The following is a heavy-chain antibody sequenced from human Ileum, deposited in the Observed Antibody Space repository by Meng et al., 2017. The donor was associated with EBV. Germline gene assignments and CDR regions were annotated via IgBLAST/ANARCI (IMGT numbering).Heavy chain of an antibody. CDR2: ISSENYT. Sequence: QVKVVEYGGVVVQPGRSLRLSCVVSGLTFSKQIIHWIRQAPGEGLDWVAVISSENYTYYSDSVKGRFTITRDNSANTVYLQMDNLGPQDTALYFCTRQGQDLWGQGTLVTVSS. CDR1: GLTFSKQI. V-gene: IGHV3-30*03. J-gene: IGHJ4*02. CDR3: TRQGQDL. D-gene: IGHD2-15*01.